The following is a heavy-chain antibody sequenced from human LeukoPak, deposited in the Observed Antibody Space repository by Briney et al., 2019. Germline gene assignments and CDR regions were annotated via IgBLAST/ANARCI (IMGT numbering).Heavy chain of an antibody. J-gene: IGHJ5*02. CDR2: ISAYNGNT. CDR1: GYTFTSYG. CDR3: ARVIRQQLVHGYDP. V-gene: IGHV1-18*01. D-gene: IGHD6-13*01. Sequence: ASVKVSCKASGYTFTSYGISWVGQAPGQGLEWMGWISAYNGNTNYAQKLQGRVTMTTDTSTSTAYMELRSLRSDDTAVYYCARVIRQQLVHGYDPWGQGTLVTVSS.